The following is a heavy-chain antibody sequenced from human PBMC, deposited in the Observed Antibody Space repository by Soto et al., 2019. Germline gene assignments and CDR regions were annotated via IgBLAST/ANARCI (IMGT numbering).Heavy chain of an antibody. J-gene: IGHJ5*02. CDR3: AKDPYNWNYLNWFDP. D-gene: IGHD1-7*01. CDR2: ISGSDGST. CDR1: GFTFSSYA. Sequence: GGSLRLSCAASGFTFSSYAMSWVRQAPGRGLEWVSAISGSDGSTYYADSVKGRFTISRDNSKNTLYLQLNSLRAEDTAVYYCAKDPYNWNYLNWFDPWGQGTLVTVSS. V-gene: IGHV3-23*01.